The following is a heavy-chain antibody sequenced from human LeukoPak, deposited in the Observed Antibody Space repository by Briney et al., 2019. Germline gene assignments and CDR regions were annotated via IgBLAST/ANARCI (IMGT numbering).Heavy chain of an antibody. J-gene: IGHJ3*02. CDR3: ARPASSSWYDAFDI. CDR1: GGSISSYY. CDR2: IYYSGST. V-gene: IGHV4-59*08. Sequence: SETLSLTCTVSGGSISSYYWSWIRQPPGKGLEWIGYIYYSGSTNYNPSLKSRVTISVDTSKNQFSLKLSSVTAADTAVYYCARPASSSWYDAFDIWGQGTMVTVSS. D-gene: IGHD6-13*01.